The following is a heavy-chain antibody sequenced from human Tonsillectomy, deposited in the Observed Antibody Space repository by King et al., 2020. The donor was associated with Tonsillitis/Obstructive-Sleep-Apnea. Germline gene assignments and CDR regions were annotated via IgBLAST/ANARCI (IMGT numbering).Heavy chain of an antibody. Sequence: QLVQSGAEVKKPGESLKISCKGSGYSFTTYWIAWVRQMPEKGPEWMGIIYPGATETKYSPSFQGQVTISADKSVSTAYLEWSSLKASDTALYYCARLYRSGNSCHSGSRYYFDYWGQGTLVTVSS. CDR2: IYPGATET. CDR1: GYSFTTYW. CDR3: ARLYRSGNSCHSGSRYYFDY. V-gene: IGHV5-51*03. J-gene: IGHJ4*02. D-gene: IGHD2-2*01.